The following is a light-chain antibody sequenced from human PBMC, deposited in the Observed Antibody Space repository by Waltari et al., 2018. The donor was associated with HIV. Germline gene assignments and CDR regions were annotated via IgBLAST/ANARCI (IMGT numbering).Light chain of an antibody. CDR1: SSDVGGYNL. CDR2: EVS. Sequence: QSALTQPASVSGSPRHSITISYTGTSSDVGGYNLVSWYQQHPGKAPKRIIYEVSKRPSGVSNSFSGAKSGNTASLTISGLQAEDEADYSCCAYAGSTTYVIFGGGTKLTVL. CDR3: CAYAGSTTYVI. V-gene: IGLV2-23*02. J-gene: IGLJ2*01.